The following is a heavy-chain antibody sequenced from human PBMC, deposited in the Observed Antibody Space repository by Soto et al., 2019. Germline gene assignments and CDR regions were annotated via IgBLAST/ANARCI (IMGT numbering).Heavy chain of an antibody. J-gene: IGHJ3*02. CDR3: AMQTIRDHSAFDN. CDR1: GFTFSSYA. D-gene: IGHD5-18*01. V-gene: IGHV3-30-3*01. Sequence: QVQLVESGGGVVQPGGSLRLSCAASGFTFSSYAMHWVRQAPGKGLEWVAVITSDGSKKYYADSGKGRFTIFRDNSKNSLYLQMNSLRPADTSVYYCAMQTIRDHSAFDNWGQGTMVTVSS. CDR2: ITSDGSKK.